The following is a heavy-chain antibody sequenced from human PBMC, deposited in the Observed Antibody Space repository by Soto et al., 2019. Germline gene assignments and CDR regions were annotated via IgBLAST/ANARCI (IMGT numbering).Heavy chain of an antibody. J-gene: IGHJ4*02. V-gene: IGHV2-5*02. D-gene: IGHD3-10*01. CDR1: GFSLSSSGVG. CDR2: IYWDDDK. Sequence: QITLKESGPTLVRPTQTLTLTCTFSGFSLSSSGVGVGWIRKPPGKALEWLALIYWDDDKRYSPSLKSRLTITKDPSKNQVVLTLTKLDTVDTATYYCARGGWTTYYSPFFDYWGQGTLVTVSS. CDR3: ARGGWTTYYSPFFDY.